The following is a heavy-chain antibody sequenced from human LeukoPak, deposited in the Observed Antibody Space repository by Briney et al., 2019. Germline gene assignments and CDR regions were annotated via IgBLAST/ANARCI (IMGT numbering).Heavy chain of an antibody. V-gene: IGHV3-30*18. CDR2: ISYDRSNK. J-gene: IGHJ4*02. CDR3: AKGVATIGLGYFDY. Sequence: GGSLRLSCAASGFTFSSYGMHWVRQAPGKGLEWVAVISYDRSNKYYADSVKGRFTISRDNSKNTLYLQMNSLRAEDTAVYYCAKGVATIGLGYFDYWGQGTLVTVSS. CDR1: GFTFSSYG. D-gene: IGHD5-12*01.